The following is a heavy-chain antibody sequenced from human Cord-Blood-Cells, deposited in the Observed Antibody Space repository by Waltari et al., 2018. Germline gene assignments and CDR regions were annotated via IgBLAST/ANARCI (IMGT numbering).Heavy chain of an antibody. J-gene: IGHJ4*02. CDR1: GGSFSGYY. CDR2: INHSGST. D-gene: IGHD3-22*01. V-gene: IGHV4-34*01. CDR3: ARGRGNDSSGYYYVDY. Sequence: QVQLQQWGAGLLKPSETLSLTCAVYGGSFSGYYWSWIRQPPGKGLEWMGEINHSGSTNYNPSLKRRVNIAVDTSKNQFSLKLSSVTAADTAVYYCARGRGNDSSGYYYVDYWGQGTLVTVSS.